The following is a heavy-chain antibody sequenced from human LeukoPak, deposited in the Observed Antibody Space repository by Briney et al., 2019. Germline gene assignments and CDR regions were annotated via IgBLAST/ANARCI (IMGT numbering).Heavy chain of an antibody. CDR1: GGSISSYY. CDR2: IYYSGST. D-gene: IGHD5-18*01. CDR3: ARYGYGLIDAFDI. J-gene: IGHJ3*02. Sequence: SETLSLTCTVSGGSISSYYWSWIRQPPGKGLEWIGYIYYSGSTNYNPSLKSRVTISVDTSKNQFSLKLSSVTAADTAVYYCARYGYGLIDAFDIWGQGTMVAVSS. V-gene: IGHV4-59*01.